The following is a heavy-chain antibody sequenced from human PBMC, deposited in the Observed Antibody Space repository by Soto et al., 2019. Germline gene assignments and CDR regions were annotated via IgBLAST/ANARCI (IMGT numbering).Heavy chain of an antibody. Sequence: PGESLKISCNGSGYNFTTYWISWVRQMPGKGLEWMGRIDPSDSYTNYSPSFQGHVTISADKSINTAYLQWSSLKASDTAIYYCARHVKMATIYGMDVWGQGTTVTVSS. CDR2: IDPSDSYT. D-gene: IGHD5-12*01. J-gene: IGHJ6*02. V-gene: IGHV5-10-1*01. CDR3: ARHVKMATIYGMDV. CDR1: GYNFTTYW.